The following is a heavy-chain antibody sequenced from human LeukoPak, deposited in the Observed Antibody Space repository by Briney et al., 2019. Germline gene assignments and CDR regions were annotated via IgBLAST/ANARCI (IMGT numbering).Heavy chain of an antibody. CDR3: ATNRAVAGAFDI. CDR2: INHSGST. D-gene: IGHD6-19*01. V-gene: IGHV4-34*01. J-gene: IGHJ3*02. CDR1: GDSISGYY. Sequence: SETLSHTCTVSGDSISGYYWSWIRQPPGKGLEWIGGINHSGSTNYNPSLKSRVTISVDTSKNQFSLKLSSVTAADTAVYYCATNRAVAGAFDIWGQGTMVTVSS.